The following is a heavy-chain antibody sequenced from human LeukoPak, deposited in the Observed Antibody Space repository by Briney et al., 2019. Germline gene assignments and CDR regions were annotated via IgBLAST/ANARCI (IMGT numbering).Heavy chain of an antibody. V-gene: IGHV1-8*03. CDR2: MNPNSGNT. J-gene: IGHJ4*02. Sequence: GASVKVSCKASGYTFTSYGISWVRQAPGQGLEWMGWMNPNSGNTGYAQKFQGRVTITRNTSINTAYMELSSLRSEDTAVYYCARRAVAGLDYWGQGTLVTVSS. D-gene: IGHD6-19*01. CDR3: ARRAVAGLDY. CDR1: GYTFTSYG.